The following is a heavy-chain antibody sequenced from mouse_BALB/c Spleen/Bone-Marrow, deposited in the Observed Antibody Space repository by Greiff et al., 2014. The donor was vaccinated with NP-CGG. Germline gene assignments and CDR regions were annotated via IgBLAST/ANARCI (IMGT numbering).Heavy chain of an antibody. CDR1: GYTFTSYT. D-gene: IGHD2-4*01. V-gene: IGHV1-4*01. CDR2: INPSSGYT. Sequence: QVQLQQSGAELARPGASVKMSCKASGYTFTSYTMHWVKQRPGQGLEWIGYINPSSGYTNYNQKFKDKATLTADKSSSTAYMQLSSLTSEGSAVYYGARFVYEYDGPWFAYWGQGTLVTVSA. CDR3: ARFVYEYDGPWFAY. J-gene: IGHJ3*01.